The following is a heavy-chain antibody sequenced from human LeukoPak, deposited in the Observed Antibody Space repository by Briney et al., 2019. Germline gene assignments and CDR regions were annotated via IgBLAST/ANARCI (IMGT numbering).Heavy chain of an antibody. CDR2: ISSSSSYI. V-gene: IGHV3-21*04. Sequence: GGSLRLSCAASGYTFSSYSINWVRQAPGKGLEWVSSISSSSSYIYYADSVKGRFTISRDNGKSSLYLQMNSLRAEDTAVYYCATVYGSGSYCRDWGQGTVVTVSS. CDR1: GYTFSSYS. CDR3: ATVYGSGSYCRD. D-gene: IGHD3-10*01. J-gene: IGHJ4*02.